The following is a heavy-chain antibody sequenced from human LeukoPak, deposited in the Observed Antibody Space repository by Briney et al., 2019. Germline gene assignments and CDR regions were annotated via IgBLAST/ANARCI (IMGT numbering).Heavy chain of an antibody. J-gene: IGHJ4*02. Sequence: GGSLRLSCAASGLTLSSYCMNWVSQAPRKGLEWVSSISSSSSYIYYADSVKCRFTISRDNAKNSPYLQMNSLRAEDTAVYYCARSLWFGESANFGYWGQGTLVTVSS. CDR2: ISSSSSYI. CDR3: ARSLWFGESANFGY. D-gene: IGHD3-10*01. V-gene: IGHV3-21*01. CDR1: GLTLSSYC.